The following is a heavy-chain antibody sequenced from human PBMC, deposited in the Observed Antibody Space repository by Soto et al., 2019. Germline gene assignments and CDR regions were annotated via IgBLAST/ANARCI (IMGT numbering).Heavy chain of an antibody. CDR1: RGSISIGTNY. CDR2: IYYSRST. Sequence: SETLSLTCTVSRGSISIGTNYWAWIRQPPGKGLEWIANIYYSRSTFYNPSLKSRVTISLDTSKNQFSLKLRSVTAADTAVYFCARHEAGWYFDSWGQGTLVTVSS. D-gene: IGHD6-25*01. V-gene: IGHV4-39*01. J-gene: IGHJ4*02. CDR3: ARHEAGWYFDS.